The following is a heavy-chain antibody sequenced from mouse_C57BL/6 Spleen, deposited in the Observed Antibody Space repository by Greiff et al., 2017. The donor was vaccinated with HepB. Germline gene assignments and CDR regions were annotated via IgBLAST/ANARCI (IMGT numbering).Heavy chain of an antibody. CDR2: IDPSDSYT. D-gene: IGHD1-1*01. J-gene: IGHJ1*03. CDR3: ARKPGYGSSHWYFDV. CDR1: GYTFTSYW. V-gene: IGHV1-59*01. Sequence: QVHVKQPGAELVRPGTSVKLSCKASGYTFTSYWMHWVKQRPGQGLEWIGVIDPSDSYTNYNQKFKGKATLTVDTSSSTAYMQLSSLTSEDSAVYYCARKPGYGSSHWYFDVWGTGTTVTVSS.